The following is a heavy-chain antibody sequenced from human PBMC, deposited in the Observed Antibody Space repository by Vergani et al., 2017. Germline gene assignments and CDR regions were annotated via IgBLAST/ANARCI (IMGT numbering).Heavy chain of an antibody. Sequence: QVQLQESVPGLVKPSETLSLTCTVSGGSISSYYWSWIRQPPGKGLEWIGYIYYSGSTNYNPSLKSRVTISVDTSKNQFSLKLSAVTAADTAVYYCAGLLAAPYQDYWGQGTLVTVSS. CDR2: IYYSGST. D-gene: IGHD6-6*01. V-gene: IGHV4-59*01. J-gene: IGHJ4*02. CDR3: AGLLAAPYQDY. CDR1: GGSISSYY.